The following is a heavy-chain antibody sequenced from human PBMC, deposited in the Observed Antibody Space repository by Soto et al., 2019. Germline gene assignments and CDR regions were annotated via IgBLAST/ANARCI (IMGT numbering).Heavy chain of an antibody. J-gene: IGHJ6*02. V-gene: IGHV1-69*12. D-gene: IGHD3-22*01. Sequence: QVQLVQSGAEVKKPGSSVKVSCKASGGTFSSYAISWVRQAPGQGLEWMGGIIPIFGTANYAQKFQGSVTITANESTSTAYMGLRSLSTEDTAVYYCARDRNYDSSGYYYVILRRYYYGMDVWGQGTTVTVSS. CDR1: GGTFSSYA. CDR2: IIPIFGTA. CDR3: ARDRNYDSSGYYYVILRRYYYGMDV.